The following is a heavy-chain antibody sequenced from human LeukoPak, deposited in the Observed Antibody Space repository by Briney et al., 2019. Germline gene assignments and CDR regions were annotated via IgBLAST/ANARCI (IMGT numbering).Heavy chain of an antibody. CDR1: GFTVSTNY. Sequence: GGSLRLSCAASGFTVSTNYMSWVRRAPGKGLEWVSIIYSGGSAYYADSLKDRFTISRDNSENTVYLQINTLRVEDTAVYYCARVMVSGAAGMDYFDYWGQGTLVTVSS. J-gene: IGHJ4*02. CDR2: IYSGGSA. V-gene: IGHV3-66*01. D-gene: IGHD6-13*01. CDR3: ARVMVSGAAGMDYFDY.